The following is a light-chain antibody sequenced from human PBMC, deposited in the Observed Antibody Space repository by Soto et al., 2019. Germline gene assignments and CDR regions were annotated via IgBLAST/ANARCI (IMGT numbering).Light chain of an antibody. CDR1: SSDVGGYKY. J-gene: IGLJ3*02. CDR3: SSYTSSTTLV. V-gene: IGLV2-14*01. CDR2: EVS. Sequence: QSALTQPASVSGSPGQSITISCTGTSSDVGGYKYVSWYQQHPGKAPKLMIYEVSNRPSGVSNRFSGSRSGNTASLTISGLQAEDEADYYCSSYTSSTTLVFGGGTKRTVL.